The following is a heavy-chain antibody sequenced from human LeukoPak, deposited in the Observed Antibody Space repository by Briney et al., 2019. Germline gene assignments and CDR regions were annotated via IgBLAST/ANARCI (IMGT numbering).Heavy chain of an antibody. CDR3: AKAHISGWYYFDY. Sequence: PGRSLRLSCAASGFTLSSYVMHWVRQAPCKGLEWLAVISYDGSSTYYADSVKGRFTISRDSSKNTLYLQMNSLRAEDTAVYYCAKAHISGWYYFDYWGQGTLVTVSS. J-gene: IGHJ4*02. CDR1: GFTLSSYV. V-gene: IGHV3-30*18. CDR2: ISYDGSST. D-gene: IGHD6-19*01.